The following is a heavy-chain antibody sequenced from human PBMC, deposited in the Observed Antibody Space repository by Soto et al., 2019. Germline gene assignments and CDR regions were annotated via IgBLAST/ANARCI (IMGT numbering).Heavy chain of an antibody. J-gene: IGHJ4*02. V-gene: IGHV3-30-3*01. CDR2: MSYDGSKK. D-gene: IGHD4-17*01. CDR1: GFTFSNFA. CDR3: ARSMTTVADFDY. Sequence: QVQVVASGGGVVQPGRSLRLSCAASGFTFSNFAMHWVRQAPGKGLEWVALMSYDGSKKYNADSVKGRCTISRDNSKDSLYLQMNSLRADDTAVSYCARSMTTVADFDYWGQGTLVTVSS.